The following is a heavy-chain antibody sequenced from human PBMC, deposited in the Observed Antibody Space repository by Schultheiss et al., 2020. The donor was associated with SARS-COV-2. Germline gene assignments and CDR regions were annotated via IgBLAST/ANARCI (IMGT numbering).Heavy chain of an antibody. CDR2: INSDGSST. D-gene: IGHD6-13*01. CDR3: AKAHSSSSWDNYFDY. J-gene: IGHJ4*02. CDR1: GFTFDDYA. Sequence: GGSLRLSCAASGFTFDDYAMHWVRQAPGKGLEWVSRINSDGSSTSYADSVKGRFTISRDNSKNTLYLQMNSLRAEDTALYYCAKAHSSSSWDNYFDYWGQGTLVTVSS. V-gene: IGHV3-43D*04.